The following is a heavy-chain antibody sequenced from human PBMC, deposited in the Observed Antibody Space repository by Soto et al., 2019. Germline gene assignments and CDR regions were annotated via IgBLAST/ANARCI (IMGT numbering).Heavy chain of an antibody. CDR2: IITVLGTT. V-gene: IGHV1-69*06. CDR3: ARGLPEVGVNVI. Sequence: QVQLVQSGAEVKKPGSSVKVSCKASVGSFNNYAFSWVGQAPGQGLEWMGGIITVLGTTDYAQKFQGRVTITADMSTRTVYMELSSLRFEDTALYFCARGLPEVGVNVIWGKGTMVTVSP. CDR1: VGSFNNYA. D-gene: IGHD1-26*01. J-gene: IGHJ3*02.